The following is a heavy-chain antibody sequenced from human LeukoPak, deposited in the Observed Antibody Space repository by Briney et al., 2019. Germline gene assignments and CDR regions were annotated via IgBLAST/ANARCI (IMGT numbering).Heavy chain of an antibody. V-gene: IGHV1-18*01. J-gene: IGHJ4*02. CDR2: ISAYNGNT. D-gene: IGHD3-3*01. CDR1: GYTFTSYG. Sequence: GASVKVSCKASGYTFTSYGISWVRQAPGQGLEWMGWISAYNGNTNYAQKLQGRVTMTTDTSTSTAYMELRSLRSDDTAVYYCARDVMRPGNLRFLEPHDYWGQGTLVTVSS. CDR3: ARDVMRPGNLRFLEPHDY.